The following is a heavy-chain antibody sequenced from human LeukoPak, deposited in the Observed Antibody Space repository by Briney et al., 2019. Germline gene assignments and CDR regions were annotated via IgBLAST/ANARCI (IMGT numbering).Heavy chain of an antibody. CDR3: AKELYSSGWYGLDY. J-gene: IGHJ4*02. CDR2: ISGSGGST. V-gene: IGHV3-23*01. Sequence: GGSLRLSCAASGFTFSSYVMSWVRQAPGKGLEWVSTISGSGGSTYYADSVKGRFTISRDNPKNTLSLQMNSLRAEDTAVYYCAKELYSSGWYGLDYWGQGTLDTVSS. CDR1: GFTFSSYV. D-gene: IGHD6-19*01.